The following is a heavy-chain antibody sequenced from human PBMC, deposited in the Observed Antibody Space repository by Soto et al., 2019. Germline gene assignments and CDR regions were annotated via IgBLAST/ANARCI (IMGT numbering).Heavy chain of an antibody. CDR1: GFTFSSYW. V-gene: IGHV3-7*01. CDR3: ARVRTPFKYYFDY. J-gene: IGHJ4*02. CDR2: IKQDGSEK. Sequence: EVQLVESGGGLVQPGGSLRLSCAAYGFTFSSYWMSWVRQAPGKGLEWVANIKQDGSEKYYVDSVKGRFTISRDNAKNSLYLQMNSLRAEDTAVYYCARVRTPFKYYFDYWGQGTLVTVSS.